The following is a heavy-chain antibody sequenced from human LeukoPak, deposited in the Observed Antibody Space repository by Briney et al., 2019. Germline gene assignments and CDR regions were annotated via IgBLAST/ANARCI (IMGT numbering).Heavy chain of an antibody. V-gene: IGHV1-69*13. Sequence: GASVKVSCKASGGTFSSYAISWVRQAPGQGLEWMGGIIPIFGTANYAQKFQGRVTITADESTSTAYMELSSLRSEDTAVYYCARGVVVAATNIYYYYYGMDVWGQGTTVTVSS. CDR1: GGTFSSYA. CDR2: IIPIFGTA. D-gene: IGHD2-15*01. J-gene: IGHJ6*02. CDR3: ARGVVVAATNIYYYYYGMDV.